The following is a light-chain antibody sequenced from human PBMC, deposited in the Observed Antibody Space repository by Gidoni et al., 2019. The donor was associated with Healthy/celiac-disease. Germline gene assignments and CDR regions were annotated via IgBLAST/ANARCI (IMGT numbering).Light chain of an antibody. CDR1: QSVSSY. CDR2: DAS. Sequence: EIVLTQSPATLYLSPGERATLSCRASQSVSSYLAWYQQKPGQAPRLLIYDASNRATGIPARFSGSGSGTDFTLTISSLVPEDFAVYYCQQRSNWPVTFGQGTRLEIK. CDR3: QQRSNWPVT. J-gene: IGKJ5*01. V-gene: IGKV3-11*01.